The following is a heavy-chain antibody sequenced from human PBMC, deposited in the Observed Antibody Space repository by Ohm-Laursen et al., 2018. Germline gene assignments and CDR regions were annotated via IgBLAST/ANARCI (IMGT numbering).Heavy chain of an antibody. D-gene: IGHD1-14*01. CDR1: GYTFTGYY. Sequence: SVKVSCKASGYTFTGYYMHWVRQAPGQGPEWMGWINPNSGGTKFAEKFQGRVTMTRDTSISTAYMELSRLTSDDTAVYYCARNRRYYYYGMDVWGQGTTVTVSS. V-gene: IGHV1-2*02. CDR3: ARNRRYYYYGMDV. CDR2: INPNSGGT. J-gene: IGHJ6*02.